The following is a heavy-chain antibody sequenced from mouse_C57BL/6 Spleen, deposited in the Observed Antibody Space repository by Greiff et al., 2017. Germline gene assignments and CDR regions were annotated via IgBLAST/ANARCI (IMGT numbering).Heavy chain of an antibody. V-gene: IGHV1-55*01. D-gene: IGHD2-1*01. CDR1: GYTFTSYW. J-gene: IGHJ2*01. CDR3: ARGEGGYGNYVGVNY. Sequence: VQLQQPGAELVKPGASVKMSCKASGYTFTSYWITWVKQRPGQGLEWIGDIYPGSGSTNYTEQFKSKATLTVDTSSSTAYMQLSSLTSEDSAVYDCARGEGGYGNYVGVNYWGQGTTLTVSS. CDR2: IYPGSGST.